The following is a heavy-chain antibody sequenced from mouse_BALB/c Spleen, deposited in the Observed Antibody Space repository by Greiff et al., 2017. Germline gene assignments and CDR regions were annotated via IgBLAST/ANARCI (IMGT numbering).Heavy chain of an antibody. CDR3: ARTTTVRYFDV. V-gene: IGHV1-4*01. Sequence: VQLQQSGAELARPGASVKMSCKASGYTFTSYTMHWVKQRPGQGLEWIGYINPSSGYTNYNQKFKDKATLTADKSSSTAYMQLSSLTSEDSAVYYCARTTTVRYFDVWGAGTTVTVSS. D-gene: IGHD1-1*01. CDR2: INPSSGYT. J-gene: IGHJ1*01. CDR1: GYTFTSYT.